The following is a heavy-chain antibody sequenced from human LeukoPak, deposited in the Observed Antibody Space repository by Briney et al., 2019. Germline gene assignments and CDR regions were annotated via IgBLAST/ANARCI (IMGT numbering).Heavy chain of an antibody. J-gene: IGHJ3*02. Sequence: GGSLRLSCAASGFTFSSYCMHWVRQAPDKGLEWVAVIWYDGSNKYYADSVKGRFTISRDNSKNTLYLQMNSLRVEDTAVYYCASGGLITPDIWGQGTMVTVSS. V-gene: IGHV3-33*01. CDR2: IWYDGSNK. CDR1: GFTFSSYC. D-gene: IGHD3-10*01. CDR3: ASGGLITPDI.